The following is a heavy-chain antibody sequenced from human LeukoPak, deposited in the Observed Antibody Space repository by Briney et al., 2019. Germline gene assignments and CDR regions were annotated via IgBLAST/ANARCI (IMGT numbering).Heavy chain of an antibody. Sequence: PGGSLRLSCAASGFTFSSYWMSWVRQAPGEGLEWVANIKQDGSEKYYVDSVKGRFTISRDNAKNSLYLQMNSLRAEDTAVYYCARESWLLLQDDYWGQGTLVTVPS. CDR1: GFTFSSYW. V-gene: IGHV3-7*01. CDR3: ARESWLLLQDDY. J-gene: IGHJ4*02. D-gene: IGHD3-22*01. CDR2: IKQDGSEK.